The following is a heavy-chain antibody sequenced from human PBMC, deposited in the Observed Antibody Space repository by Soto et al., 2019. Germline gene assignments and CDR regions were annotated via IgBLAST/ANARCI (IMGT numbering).Heavy chain of an antibody. V-gene: IGHV3-30*18. J-gene: IGHJ6*01. Sequence: QVQLVESGGGVVQPGRSLRLSCAASGFTFSSYGMHWVRQAPGKGLEWVAVISYDGSNKYYADSVKGRFTISRDNSKNTLYLQMNSLRAEDTAVYYCAKGGDSSSSRPYYYYGMDVW. CDR3: AKGGDSSSSRPYYYYGMDV. CDR1: GFTFSSYG. D-gene: IGHD6-6*01. CDR2: ISYDGSNK.